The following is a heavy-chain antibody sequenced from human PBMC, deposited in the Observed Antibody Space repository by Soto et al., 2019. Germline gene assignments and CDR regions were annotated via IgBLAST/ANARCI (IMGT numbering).Heavy chain of an antibody. CDR2: VYYSGTT. CDR1: GGSIDSGDYY. V-gene: IGHV4-61*08. J-gene: IGHJ5*02. Sequence: SETLSLTCTVSGGSIDSGDYYWSWIRQPPGKGLEWIGYVYYSGTTNYNPFLKSRVTLSLDKSKNQFSLKMNSVTAADTAVYYCERDVLAPPNYFDTWGQGTLVTVSS. D-gene: IGHD4-4*01. CDR3: ERDVLAPPNYFDT.